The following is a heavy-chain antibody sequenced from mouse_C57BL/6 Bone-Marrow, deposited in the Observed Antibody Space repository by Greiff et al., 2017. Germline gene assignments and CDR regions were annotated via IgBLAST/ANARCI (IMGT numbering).Heavy chain of an antibody. CDR3: ARGGSSHWYFDV. Sequence: EVQLVESEGGLVQPGSSMKLSCTASGFTFSDYYMAWVSQVPEKGLEWVANINYDGSSTYYLDSLKSRFIISRDNAKNILYLQMSSLKSEDTATYYCARGGSSHWYFDVWGTGTTVTVSS. V-gene: IGHV5-16*01. D-gene: IGHD1-1*01. CDR2: INYDGSST. CDR1: GFTFSDYY. J-gene: IGHJ1*03.